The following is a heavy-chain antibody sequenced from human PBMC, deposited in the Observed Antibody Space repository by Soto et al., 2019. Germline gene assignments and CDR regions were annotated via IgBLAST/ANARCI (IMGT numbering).Heavy chain of an antibody. CDR3: ARVQYSGSSSHYYYYMDV. CDR1: GFTFSRYS. J-gene: IGHJ6*03. D-gene: IGHD5-12*01. V-gene: IGHV3-48*01. CDR2: ISGGGVYM. Sequence: DVQLVESGGGLIQPGGSLRLSCAASGFTFSRYSMNWVRQAPGKGLEWVSYISGGGVYMYYAYSVRDRFTSSRENVKNSLYLQMNSLRADDTAVYYCARVQYSGSSSHYYYYMDVRGKGPTVTVSS.